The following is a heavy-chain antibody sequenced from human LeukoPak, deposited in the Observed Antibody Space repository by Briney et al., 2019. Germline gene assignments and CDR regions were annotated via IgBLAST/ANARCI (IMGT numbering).Heavy chain of an antibody. CDR2: ISWNSVSI. J-gene: IGHJ4*02. Sequence: GRSLRLSCAASGFTFDDYAMHWVRQAPGKGLEWVSGISWNSVSIGYADSVKGRFTISRDTAKNSLYLQMNSLRAEDTALYYCAKGAVGATTPDFDYWGQGTLVSVSS. CDR1: GFTFDDYA. CDR3: AKGAVGATTPDFDY. V-gene: IGHV3-9*01. D-gene: IGHD1-26*01.